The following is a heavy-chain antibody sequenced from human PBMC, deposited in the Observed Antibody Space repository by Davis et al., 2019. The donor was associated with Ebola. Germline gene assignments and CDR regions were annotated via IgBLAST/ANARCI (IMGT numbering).Heavy chain of an antibody. V-gene: IGHV3-21*01. Sequence: GESLKISCAASGFTFSSYSMNWVRQAPGKGLEWVSSISSSSSYIYYADSVKGRFTISRDNAKNSLYLQMNSLRAEDTAVYYCASGLTIGCSGGSCYDYWGQGTLVTVSS. D-gene: IGHD2-15*01. CDR3: ASGLTIGCSGGSCYDY. CDR2: ISSSSSYI. CDR1: GFTFSSYS. J-gene: IGHJ4*02.